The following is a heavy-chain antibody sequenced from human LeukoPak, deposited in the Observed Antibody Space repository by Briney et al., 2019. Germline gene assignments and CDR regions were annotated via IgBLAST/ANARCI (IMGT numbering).Heavy chain of an antibody. D-gene: IGHD2-21*02. CDR2: ISGSGGST. CDR1: GFTFSSYA. V-gene: IGHV3-23*01. Sequence: GGSLRLSCAASGFTFSSYAMSWVRQAPGKGLEWVSAISGSGGSTYYADSVKGRFTISRDNSKNTLYLQMNSLRAEDTAVYYCAKYCGGDCYSYYFDYRGQGTLVTVSS. CDR3: AKYCGGDCYSYYFDY. J-gene: IGHJ4*02.